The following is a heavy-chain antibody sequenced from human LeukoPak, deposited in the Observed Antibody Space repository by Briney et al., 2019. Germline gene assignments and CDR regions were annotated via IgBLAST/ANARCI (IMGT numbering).Heavy chain of an antibody. CDR2: INAGNGNT. CDR3: ARGLSRRIADWDYYYYMDV. D-gene: IGHD6-13*01. Sequence: ASVKVSCKASGYTFTSYAMHWVRQAPGQRLEWMGWINAGNGNTKYSQEFQGRVTITRDTSASTAYMELSSLRSEDMAVYYCARGLSRRIADWDYYYYMDVWGKGTTVTVSS. J-gene: IGHJ6*03. V-gene: IGHV1-3*03. CDR1: GYTFTSYA.